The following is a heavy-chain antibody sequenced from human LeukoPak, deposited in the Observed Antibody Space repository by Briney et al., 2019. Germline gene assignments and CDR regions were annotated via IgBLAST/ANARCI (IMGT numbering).Heavy chain of an antibody. CDR1: AFTFSSYA. CDR3: ARERTTIVSGTTIGAY. Sequence: GRSLRLSCAASAFTFSSYAMHWVRQAPGKGLEWVAVISSDGSHKYYADSVRGRFTISRDNAKNSLFLQMNSLTADDTAIYYCARERTTIVSGTTIGAYWGQGTLVTVSS. V-gene: IGHV3-30*04. J-gene: IGHJ4*02. CDR2: ISSDGSHK. D-gene: IGHD2/OR15-2a*01.